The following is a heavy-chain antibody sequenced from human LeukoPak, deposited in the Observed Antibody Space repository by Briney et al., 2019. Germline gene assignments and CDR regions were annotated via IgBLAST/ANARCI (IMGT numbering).Heavy chain of an antibody. CDR1: GYSFTSYW. V-gene: IGHV5-51*01. D-gene: IGHD3-22*01. CDR2: IYPGDSDT. Sequence: GESLKTSWQGSGYSFTSYWIGWVRQMPGKGLEWMGIIYPGDSDTRYSPSFQGQVTISADKSISTAYLQWSSLKASDTAMYYCARKTYYYDSSGYYSGYYFDYWGQGTLVTVSS. CDR3: ARKTYYYDSSGYYSGYYFDY. J-gene: IGHJ4*02.